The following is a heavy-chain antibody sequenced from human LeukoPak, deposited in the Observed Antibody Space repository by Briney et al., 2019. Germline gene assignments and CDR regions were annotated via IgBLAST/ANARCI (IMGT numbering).Heavy chain of an antibody. Sequence: GGSLRLSCAASGFTFDDYGMSWVRQAPGKGLEWVSGINWNGGSTGYADSVKGRFTISRDNAKNSLYLQMNSLRAEDTALYYCAREGYCTSCHGPEFDPWGQGTLVTVSS. V-gene: IGHV3-20*04. D-gene: IGHD2-2*01. J-gene: IGHJ5*02. CDR1: GFTFDDYG. CDR2: INWNGGST. CDR3: AREGYCTSCHGPEFDP.